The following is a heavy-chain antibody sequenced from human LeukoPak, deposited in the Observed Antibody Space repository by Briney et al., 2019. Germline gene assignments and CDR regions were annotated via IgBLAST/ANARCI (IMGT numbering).Heavy chain of an antibody. V-gene: IGHV4-34*01. Sequence: SETLSLTCAVYGGSFSGYYWSWIRQPPGKGLEWIGEINHSGSTNYNPSLKSRVTISVDTSKNQFSLKLSSVTAADTAVYYCARGETYDYVWGSYRYLDYWGQGTLVTVSS. D-gene: IGHD3-16*02. J-gene: IGHJ4*02. CDR3: ARGETYDYVWGSYRYLDY. CDR2: INHSGST. CDR1: GGSFSGYY.